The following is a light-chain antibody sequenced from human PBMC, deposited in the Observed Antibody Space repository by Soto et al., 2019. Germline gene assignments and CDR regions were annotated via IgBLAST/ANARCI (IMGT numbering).Light chain of an antibody. V-gene: IGKV3-15*01. CDR3: QQYNNWRT. CDR2: GAS. Sequence: IVLIQSPATLSVSPGERSSLSCRSSQNISNYLIWYQQKPGQAPRLLIYGASTRATGIPARFSGSGSGTEFTLTISSLQSEDFAVYYCQQYNNWRTFGQGTKVDIK. J-gene: IGKJ1*01. CDR1: QNISNY.